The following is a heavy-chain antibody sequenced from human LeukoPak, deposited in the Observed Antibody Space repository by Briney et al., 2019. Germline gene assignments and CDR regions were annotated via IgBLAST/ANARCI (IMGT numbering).Heavy chain of an antibody. D-gene: IGHD6-19*01. Sequence: PGGSLRLSCAASGFTFSSYEMNWVRQAPGRGLEWVSYISSSGSTIYYADSVKGRFTISRDKAKNSLYLQMNSLRAEDTAVYYCARDLMGQWLVFFDSWGQGTLVTVSS. CDR2: ISSSGSTI. CDR1: GFTFSSYE. CDR3: ARDLMGQWLVFFDS. V-gene: IGHV3-48*03. J-gene: IGHJ4*02.